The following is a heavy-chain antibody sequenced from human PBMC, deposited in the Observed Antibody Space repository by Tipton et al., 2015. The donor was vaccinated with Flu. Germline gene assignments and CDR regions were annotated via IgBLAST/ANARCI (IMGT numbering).Heavy chain of an antibody. J-gene: IGHJ5*02. CDR2: IHRTGNT. CDR3: ARRDYTNYVSDPKNGSVP. D-gene: IGHD4-11*01. CDR1: GGSFSGHY. Sequence: TLSLTCAVYGGSFSGHYWTWIRQPPGKGLEWIANIHRTGNTYYNPSLKSRVTLSVDTSNNQFSLKLSSVTAADTTVYYCARRDYTNYVSDPKNGSVPWGQVFLDTVYS. V-gene: IGHV4-34*01.